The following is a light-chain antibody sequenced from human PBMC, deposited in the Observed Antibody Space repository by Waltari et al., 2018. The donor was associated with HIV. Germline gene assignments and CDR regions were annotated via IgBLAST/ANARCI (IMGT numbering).Light chain of an antibody. CDR1: SHNNRSNT. CDR2: GNV. V-gene: IGLV1-44*01. Sequence: QSVLTQPPSASGTPGQRVTISCSGSSHNNRSNTVDWYRQRPGTAPKRLSDGNVQRPSGVPDRFSGATAGTAASLVISGLQSEDEADYCCAAWDDSLKGGAFGTGTKVTVL. J-gene: IGLJ1*01. CDR3: AAWDDSLKGGA.